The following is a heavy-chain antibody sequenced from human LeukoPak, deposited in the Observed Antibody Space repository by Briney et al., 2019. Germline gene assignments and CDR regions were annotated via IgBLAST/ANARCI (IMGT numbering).Heavy chain of an antibody. J-gene: IGHJ6*02. CDR2: IIPIFGTA. CDR1: GGTFSSYA. Sequence: ASVKVSCRASGGTFSSYAISWVRQAPGQGLEWMGGIIPIFGTANYAQKFQGRVTITADGSTSTAYMELSSLRSEDTAVYYCARASGTVVITRYYYYGMDVWGQGTTVTVSS. D-gene: IGHD3-22*01. V-gene: IGHV1-69*13. CDR3: ARASGTVVITRYYYYGMDV.